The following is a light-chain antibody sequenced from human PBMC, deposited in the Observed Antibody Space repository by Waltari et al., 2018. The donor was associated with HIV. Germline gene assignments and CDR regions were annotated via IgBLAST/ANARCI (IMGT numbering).Light chain of an antibody. Sequence: SSALTQTPSVSVSPGQTATNTCSGEALPKQYAHWYHQREGQAPLLVIFQDNKRPSGIPERFSASSSGTVLTLTISGVQTEDEGDYYCQTTDRNGVVAFGGGTKVTVL. CDR3: QTTDRNGVVA. J-gene: IGLJ2*01. CDR1: ALPKQY. CDR2: QDN. V-gene: IGLV3-25*03.